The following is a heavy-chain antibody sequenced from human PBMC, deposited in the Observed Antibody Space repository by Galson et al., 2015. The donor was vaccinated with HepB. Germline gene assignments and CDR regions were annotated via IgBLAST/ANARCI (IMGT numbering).Heavy chain of an antibody. V-gene: IGHV1-69*02. CDR3: ASRRLYYYDSSGPDNASEFDI. CDR1: GGTFSSYT. Sequence: SVKVSCKASGGTFSSYTISWVRQAPGQGLEWMGRIIPILGIANYAQKFQGRVTITADKSTSTAYMELSSLRSEDTAVYYCASRRLYYYDSSGPDNASEFDIWGQGTMVTVSS. D-gene: IGHD3-22*01. J-gene: IGHJ3*02. CDR2: IIPILGIA.